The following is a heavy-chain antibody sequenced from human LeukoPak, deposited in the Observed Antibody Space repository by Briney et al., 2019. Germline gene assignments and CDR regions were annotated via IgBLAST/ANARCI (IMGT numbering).Heavy chain of an antibody. D-gene: IGHD3-16*02. CDR2: ISSSSGNI. CDR1: GVTFSIYS. V-gene: IGHV3-48*01. J-gene: IGHJ6*03. CDR3: ARDRGGIGYYMDV. Sequence: GGSLRLSCAASGVTFSIYSMNWVREAPGKGLGWVSYISSSSGNIYYADSVKGRFTISRDNAKASLYLQMNSLRAEDTALYYCARDRGGIGYYMDVWGKGTTVSVSS.